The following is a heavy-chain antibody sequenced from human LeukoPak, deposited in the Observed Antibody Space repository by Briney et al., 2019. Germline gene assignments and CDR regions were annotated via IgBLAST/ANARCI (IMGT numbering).Heavy chain of an antibody. V-gene: IGHV4-34*01. D-gene: IGHD3-10*01. CDR2: INHSGST. CDR1: GGSFSGYY. CDR3: ARLRAIYGSGSYYP. Sequence: SETLSLTCAVYGGSFSGYYWSWIRQPPGKGLEWIGEINHSGSTNYNPSLKSRVTISVDTSKNQFSLKLSSVTAADTAVYYCARLRAIYGSGSYYPCGHGNLVTVSS. J-gene: IGHJ5*02.